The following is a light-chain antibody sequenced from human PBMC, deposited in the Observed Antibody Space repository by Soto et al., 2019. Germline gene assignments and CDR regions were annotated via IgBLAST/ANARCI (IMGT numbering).Light chain of an antibody. Sequence: QSVLTQPPSASGTHGQRVPISCSGGSSNIGSDTVNWYQHLPGTAPKLLIYTNNQRPSGVPDRFSGSKSGTSASLTISGLQSEDEAEYYCASWDDSLNGYVFGTGTKVTVL. CDR1: SSNIGSDT. V-gene: IGLV1-44*01. J-gene: IGLJ1*01. CDR2: TNN. CDR3: ASWDDSLNGYV.